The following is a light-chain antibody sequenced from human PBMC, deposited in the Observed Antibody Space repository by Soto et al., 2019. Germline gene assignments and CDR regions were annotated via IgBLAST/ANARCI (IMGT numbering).Light chain of an antibody. J-gene: IGKJ2*01. CDR3: QLYGSSPPYT. V-gene: IGKV3-20*01. CDR2: GAS. Sequence: EIVLTQSPGTLSLSPGERATLSCRASQSVSSSYLAWYQQKPGQAPRSLIYGASSRATGIPDRFSGSGSGTEFTLNIRRLEPEDCAVYYCQLYGSSPPYTFGQGTKLEI. CDR1: QSVSSSY.